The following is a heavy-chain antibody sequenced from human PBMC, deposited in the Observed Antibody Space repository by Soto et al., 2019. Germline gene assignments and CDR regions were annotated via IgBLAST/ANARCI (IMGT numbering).Heavy chain of an antibody. V-gene: IGHV4-30-4*01. D-gene: IGHD3-22*01. CDR3: ARARDSSGYYSFQH. Sequence: SETLSLTCTVSGGSISSGDYYWSWIRQPPGKGLEWIGYIYYSGSTYYNPSLKSRVTISVDTSKNQFSLKLSSVTAADTAVYYCARARDSSGYYSFQHWGQGTLVTVSS. CDR1: GGSISSGDYY. J-gene: IGHJ1*01. CDR2: IYYSGST.